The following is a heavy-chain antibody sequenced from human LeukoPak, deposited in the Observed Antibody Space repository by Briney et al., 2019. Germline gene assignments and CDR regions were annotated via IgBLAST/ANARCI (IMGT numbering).Heavy chain of an antibody. CDR1: GYSISSGYY. J-gene: IGHJ4*02. CDR3: ARNSVYDFWSGPYYFDY. Sequence: SETLSLTCAVSGYSISSGYYWGWIRQPPGKGLEWIGSIYHSGSTYYNPSLKSRVTISVDTSKNQFSLKLSSVTAADTAVYYCARNSVYDFWSGPYYFDYWGQGTLVTVSS. CDR2: IYHSGST. V-gene: IGHV4-38-2*01. D-gene: IGHD3-3*01.